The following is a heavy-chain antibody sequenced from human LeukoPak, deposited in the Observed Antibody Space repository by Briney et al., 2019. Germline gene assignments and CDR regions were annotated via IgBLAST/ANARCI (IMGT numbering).Heavy chain of an antibody. Sequence: SETLSLTCTVPGGSISSYYWSSIRQPPGKGLEWIGYIYYSGSTNYNPSLKSRVTISVDTSKNQFSLKLSSVTAADTAVYYCARSVVGGRLDYWGQGTLVTVSS. V-gene: IGHV4-59*01. CDR2: IYYSGST. CDR3: ARSVVGGRLDY. J-gene: IGHJ4*02. D-gene: IGHD2-15*01. CDR1: GGSISSYY.